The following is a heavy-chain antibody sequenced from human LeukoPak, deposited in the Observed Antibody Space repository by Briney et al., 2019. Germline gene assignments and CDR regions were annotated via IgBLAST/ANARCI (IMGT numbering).Heavy chain of an antibody. CDR1: GFTFSDYY. Sequence: GGSLRLSCAASGFTFSDYYMSWIRQAPGKGLEWVSYISSSGSTIYYADSVKGRFTISRDNAKNSLYLQMNSLRAEDTAVYYCAREVWSSSNWLDPWGQGTLVTVSS. CDR3: AREVWSSSNWLDP. D-gene: IGHD6-6*01. CDR2: ISSSGSTI. V-gene: IGHV3-11*01. J-gene: IGHJ5*02.